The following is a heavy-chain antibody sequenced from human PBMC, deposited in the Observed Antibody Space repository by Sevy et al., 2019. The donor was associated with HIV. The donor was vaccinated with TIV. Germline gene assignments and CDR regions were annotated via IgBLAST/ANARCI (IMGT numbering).Heavy chain of an antibody. V-gene: IGHV4-38-2*02. J-gene: IGHJ6*02. CDR2: IYHSGST. D-gene: IGHD3-3*01. CDR3: ARTSRFLEWLLPGGLDYGMDV. Sequence: SETLSLTCTVSGYSISSGYYWGWIRQPPGKGLEWIGSIYHSGSTYYNPSLKSRVTISVDTSKNQFSLKLSSVTAADTAMYYCARTSRFLEWLLPGGLDYGMDVWGQGTTVTVSS. CDR1: GYSISSGYY.